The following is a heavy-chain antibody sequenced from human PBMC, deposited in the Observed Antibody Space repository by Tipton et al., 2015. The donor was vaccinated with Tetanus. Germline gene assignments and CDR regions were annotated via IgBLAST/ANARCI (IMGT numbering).Heavy chain of an antibody. D-gene: IGHD3-10*01. V-gene: IGHV3-11*01. CDR3: AKDHLAPGLYFDS. CDR2: LNPSGSST. J-gene: IGHJ4*02. CDR1: GFTFSDFY. Sequence: SLRLSCTASGFTFSDFYMGWIRQAPGKGLEWVSYLNPSGSSTYYADSVKGRLTISRDSAKNLLFLQMNNLGAEDTAVYYCAKDHLAPGLYFDSWGQGTLVTVSS.